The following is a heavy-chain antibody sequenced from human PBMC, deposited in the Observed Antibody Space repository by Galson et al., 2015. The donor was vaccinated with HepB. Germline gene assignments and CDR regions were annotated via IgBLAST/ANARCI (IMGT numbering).Heavy chain of an antibody. CDR2: ISASGDHT. CDR1: ESTFSTPG. D-gene: IGHD1-26*01. J-gene: IGHJ4*02. CDR3: MKDSGWEHHS. Sequence: SLRLSCAASESTFSTPGMSWVRQGPGKGLEWVSGISASGDHTYYADSVRGRFTISRDNYRNTLYLQMNSLRVDDTAVYYCMKDSGWEHHSWGQGTLVIVSS. V-gene: IGHV3-23*01.